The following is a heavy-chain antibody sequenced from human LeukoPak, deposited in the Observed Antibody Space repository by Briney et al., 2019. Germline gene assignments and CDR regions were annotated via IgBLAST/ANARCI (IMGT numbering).Heavy chain of an antibody. CDR3: ARRNRKPGDYSNYIYYYYYMDV. V-gene: IGHV4-4*07. Sequence: SETLSLTCTVSGGSISSYYWSWTRQPAGKGLEWIGRIYTSGSTNYNPSLKSRVTMSVDTSKNQFSLKLSSVTAADTAVYYCARRNRKPGDYSNYIYYYYYMDVWGKGTTVTVSS. J-gene: IGHJ6*03. CDR2: IYTSGST. CDR1: GGSISSYY. D-gene: IGHD4-11*01.